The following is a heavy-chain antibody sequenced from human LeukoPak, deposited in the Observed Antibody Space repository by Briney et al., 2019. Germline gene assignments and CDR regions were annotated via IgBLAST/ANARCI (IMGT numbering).Heavy chain of an antibody. D-gene: IGHD3-16*02. V-gene: IGHV3-23*01. J-gene: IGHJ4*02. CDR2: IGSGGRT. Sequence: GGSLRLSCAASGFTFSNYAMSWVRQAPGKGLEWVSGIGSGGRTYYADSVKGRFTISRGNSKNTLHLQMNSLRAEDTAVYYCAKGGYQSDYWGQGTLVTVSS. CDR1: GFTFSNYA. CDR3: AKGGYQSDY.